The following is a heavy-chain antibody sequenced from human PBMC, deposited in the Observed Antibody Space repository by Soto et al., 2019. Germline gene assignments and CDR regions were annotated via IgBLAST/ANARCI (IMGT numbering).Heavy chain of an antibody. CDR2: INGDGSRT. CDR3: ARSNSNYYGLWDY. J-gene: IGHJ4*02. Sequence: HPGGSLRLSCAVSGFTLSSYWMHWVRQAPGKGLVWVSRINGDGSRTSYADSVKGRFAISRDNAKNTLYLQMNSLRAEGAAVYYCARSNSNYYGLWDYWGQGSLVTVSS. D-gene: IGHD3-22*01. CDR1: GFTLSSYW. V-gene: IGHV3-74*01.